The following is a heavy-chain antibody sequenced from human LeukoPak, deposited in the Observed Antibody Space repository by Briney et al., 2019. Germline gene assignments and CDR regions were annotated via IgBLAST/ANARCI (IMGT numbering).Heavy chain of an antibody. D-gene: IGHD6-19*01. CDR3: ARSCPGYSSGCFVDY. CDR2: ISSSSSYI. Sequence: SGGSLRLSCAASGFTFSSYSMNWVRQAPGKGLGWVSSISSSSSYIYYADSVKGRFTISRDNAKNSLYLQMNSLRAEDTAVYYCARSCPGYSSGCFVDYWGQGTLVTVSS. CDR1: GFTFSSYS. V-gene: IGHV3-21*01. J-gene: IGHJ4*02.